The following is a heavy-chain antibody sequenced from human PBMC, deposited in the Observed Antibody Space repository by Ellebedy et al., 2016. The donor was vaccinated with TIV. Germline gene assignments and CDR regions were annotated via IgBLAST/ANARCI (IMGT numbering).Heavy chain of an antibody. J-gene: IGHJ6*02. CDR3: ARVPANWNDWRPEFRVKYYYYYGMDV. CDR2: IFPIFGTA. V-gene: IGHV1-69*13. CDR1: GGTFSSYA. Sequence: SVKVSXKASGGTFSSYAISWVRQAPGQGLEWMGGIFPIFGTANYAQKFQGRVTITADESTSTAYMELSSLRSEDTAVYYCARVPANWNDWRPEFRVKYYYYYGMDVWGQGTTVTVSS. D-gene: IGHD1-20*01.